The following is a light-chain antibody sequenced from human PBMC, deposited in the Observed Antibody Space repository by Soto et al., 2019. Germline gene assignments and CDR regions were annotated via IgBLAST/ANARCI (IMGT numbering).Light chain of an antibody. J-gene: IGLJ1*01. Sequence: QSALTQPASVSGSPGQSITISCTGTSSDVGSFNYVSWYQQHPGKAPKLMIYEVSNRPSGVSYRFSGPNSGNTASLTISGLQAEDEADYYCNSYTSTNTWVFGTGTKVTVL. CDR3: NSYTSTNTWV. CDR2: EVS. CDR1: SSDVGSFNY. V-gene: IGLV2-14*01.